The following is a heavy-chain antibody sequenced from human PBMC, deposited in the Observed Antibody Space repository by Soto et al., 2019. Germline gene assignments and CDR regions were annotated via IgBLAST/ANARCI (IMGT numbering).Heavy chain of an antibody. D-gene: IGHD3-22*01. CDR1: GYSTSSGYY. CDR2: IYHGGST. V-gene: IGHV4-38-2*01. J-gene: IGHJ5*02. Sequence: SETLSLTCAVSGYSTSSGYYWGWLRQPPGKGLEWSGSIYHGGSTYYYPSLNSRVTLSIDMTNNLVSLILNSVTAADTAVYYCARVGPWVPYYYDSSPYTFENWFDPWGQGTLVTVSS. CDR3: ARVGPWVPYYYDSSPYTFENWFDP.